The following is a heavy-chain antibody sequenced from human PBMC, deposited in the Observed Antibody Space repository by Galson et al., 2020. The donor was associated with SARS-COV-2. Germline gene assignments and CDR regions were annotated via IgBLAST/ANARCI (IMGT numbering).Heavy chain of an antibody. CDR3: AKAGSSGWSYYYYYYMDV. V-gene: IGHV3-23*01. D-gene: IGHD6-19*01. J-gene: IGHJ6*03. Sequence: GGSLRLSCAASGFTFSTYGMTWVRQAPGKGLEWVSSISGSGSSTYYADSVKGRFTISRDNSENTLYLQMNSLRAEDTAVYYCAKAGSSGWSYYYYYYMDVWGKGTTVTVSS. CDR1: GFTFSTYG. CDR2: ISGSGSST.